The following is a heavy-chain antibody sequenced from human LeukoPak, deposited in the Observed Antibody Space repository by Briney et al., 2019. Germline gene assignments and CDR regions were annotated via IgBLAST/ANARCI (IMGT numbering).Heavy chain of an antibody. D-gene: IGHD5-18*01. J-gene: IGHJ4*02. Sequence: GGPLRLSCAASGFTFSSYEMNWVRQAPGKGLEWVSYISGSGSTKYYADSVKGRFSISRDNDKNSLFLQMNSLRAEDTAVYYCAREGNSYGDNFFDYWGQGTLVTVSS. V-gene: IGHV3-48*03. CDR2: ISGSGSTK. CDR3: AREGNSYGDNFFDY. CDR1: GFTFSSYE.